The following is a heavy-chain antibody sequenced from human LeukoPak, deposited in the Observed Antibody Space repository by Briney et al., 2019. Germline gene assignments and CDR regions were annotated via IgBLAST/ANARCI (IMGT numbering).Heavy chain of an antibody. Sequence: PGGSLRLSCAASGFTFSSYSMNWVRQAPGKGLEWVSSISSSSSYIYYADSVKGRFTISRDNAKNSLYLQMNSLRAEDTAVYYCAKVTYGSGTYGAFDYWGQGTLGTVSS. CDR2: ISSSSSYI. CDR1: GFTFSSYS. CDR3: AKVTYGSGTYGAFDY. D-gene: IGHD3-10*01. J-gene: IGHJ4*02. V-gene: IGHV3-21*04.